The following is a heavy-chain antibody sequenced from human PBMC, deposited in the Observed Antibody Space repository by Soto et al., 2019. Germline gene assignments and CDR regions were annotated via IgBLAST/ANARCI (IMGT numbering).Heavy chain of an antibody. CDR2: ISAYNGNT. Sequence: QVQLVQSGAEVKKPGASVKVSCKASGYTFTSYGISWVRQAPGQGLEWMGWISAYNGNTNYAQKIQGRVTMTTDTSTRPTYMERRCLSSDDRAGYYCARGEAYGDGYWGQGTLVTVSS. D-gene: IGHD4-17*01. J-gene: IGHJ4*02. V-gene: IGHV1-18*01. CDR3: ARGEAYGDGY. CDR1: GYTFTSYG.